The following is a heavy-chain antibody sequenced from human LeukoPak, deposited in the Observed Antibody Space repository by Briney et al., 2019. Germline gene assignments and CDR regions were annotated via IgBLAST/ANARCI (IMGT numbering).Heavy chain of an antibody. CDR1: GFFVSNNY. D-gene: IGHD1-26*01. CDR2: IYSGGDT. V-gene: IGHV3-53*01. J-gene: IGHJ4*02. Sequence: GGSLRLSCAASGFFVSNNYMSWVRQAPGKGLEWVSVIYSGGDTYYADSVKGRFTISRDNSKNTLYLQMNRLRAEDTAIYYCAKASWAGVTTTYFDYWGQGTLVTVSS. CDR3: AKASWAGVTTTYFDY.